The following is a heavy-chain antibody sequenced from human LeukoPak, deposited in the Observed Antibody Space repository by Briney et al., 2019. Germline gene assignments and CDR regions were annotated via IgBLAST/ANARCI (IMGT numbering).Heavy chain of an antibody. CDR1: GFTFSSYA. V-gene: IGHV3-23*01. Sequence: GGSLGLSCAASGFTFSSYAMSWVRQAPGKGLEWVSAISGSGGSTYYADSVKGRFTISRDNSKNTLYLQMNSLRAEDTAVYYCAKAAGAAAGTVDAFDIWGQGTMVTVSS. CDR3: AKAAGAAAGTVDAFDI. D-gene: IGHD6-13*01. J-gene: IGHJ3*02. CDR2: ISGSGGST.